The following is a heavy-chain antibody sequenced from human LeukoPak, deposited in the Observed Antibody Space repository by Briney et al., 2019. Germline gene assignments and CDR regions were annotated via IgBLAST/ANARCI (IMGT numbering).Heavy chain of an antibody. J-gene: IGHJ4*02. D-gene: IGHD3-16*01. CDR1: GYTFASYD. Sequence: ASVKVSCKASGYTFASYDINWVRQAAGQGLEWMGWVSPKSANTGFAQKFQGRVTITRDTSISTAYMELSSLTSEDTAVYYCARTPPRGLIDFWGQGTLVTVSS. V-gene: IGHV1-8*03. CDR2: VSPKSANT. CDR3: ARTPPRGLIDF.